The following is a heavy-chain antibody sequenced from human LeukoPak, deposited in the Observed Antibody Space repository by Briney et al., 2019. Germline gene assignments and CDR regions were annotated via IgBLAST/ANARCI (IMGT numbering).Heavy chain of an antibody. CDR3: ARAAGILEWLLPSTGNYYYGMDV. Sequence: PSETLSLTCTVSGGSISSGDYYWSWIRQPPGKGLEWIGEIYHSGSTNYNPSLKSRVTISVDKSKNQFPLKLSSVTAADTAVYYCARAAGILEWLLPSTGNYYYGMDVWGQGTTVTVSS. CDR1: GGSISSGDYY. J-gene: IGHJ6*02. V-gene: IGHV4-39*06. D-gene: IGHD3-3*01. CDR2: IYHSGST.